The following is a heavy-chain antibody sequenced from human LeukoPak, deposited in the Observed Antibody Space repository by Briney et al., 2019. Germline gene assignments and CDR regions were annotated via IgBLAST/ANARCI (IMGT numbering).Heavy chain of an antibody. D-gene: IGHD1-26*01. CDR3: ARTQWELPGGDAFDI. V-gene: IGHV3-20*04. Sequence: GGSLRLSCAVSGFTYDDYGMSWVRQAPGKGLEWVSGINWNGGNTGYADSVKGRFTISRDNAKNSLYLQMNSLRAEDTAVYYCARTQWELPGGDAFDIWGQGTMVTVSS. J-gene: IGHJ3*02. CDR1: GFTYDDYG. CDR2: INWNGGNT.